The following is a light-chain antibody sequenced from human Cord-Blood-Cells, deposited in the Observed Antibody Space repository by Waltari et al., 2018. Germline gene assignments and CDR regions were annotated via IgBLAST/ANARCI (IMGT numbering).Light chain of an antibody. CDR2: KDS. J-gene: IGLJ2*01. V-gene: IGLV3-25*03. CDR1: ALPKQY. CDR3: QSADSSGTYVV. Sequence: SYELTQPPSVSVSPGQTARITCSGDALPKQYAYWYQQKPGQAPALVIYKDSERPSGNPERFSGSSSGTTVTLTISGVQAEDEADYYCQSADSSGTYVVFGGGTKLTVL.